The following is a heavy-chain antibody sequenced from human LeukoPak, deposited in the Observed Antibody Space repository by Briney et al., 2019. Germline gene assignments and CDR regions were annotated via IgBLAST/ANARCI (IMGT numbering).Heavy chain of an antibody. Sequence: ASETLSLTCTVSGASISSYYGSWLRQPPGKGLEGVGYIYYSGSTYYNPSLKSRVTISVDTSKNQFSLKLSSVTAADTAVYYCARLMGIVVVTAIPDAFDIWGQGTMVTVSS. D-gene: IGHD2-21*02. J-gene: IGHJ3*02. CDR3: ARLMGIVVVTAIPDAFDI. CDR1: GASISSYY. CDR2: IYYSGST. V-gene: IGHV4-59*12.